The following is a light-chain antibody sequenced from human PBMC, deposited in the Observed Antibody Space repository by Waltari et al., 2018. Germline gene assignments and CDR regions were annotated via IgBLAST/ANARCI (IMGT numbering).Light chain of an antibody. CDR1: RRDVGSYNR. Sequence: QSALTQPPSVSGSSGQPVTISCTGPRRDVGSYNRVSWYQQPPGTAPKLMIYEVTHRPSGVSDRFSGSKSGNTASLTISGLQADDEADYYCSSYTIRSTWVFGGGTRVTVL. J-gene: IGLJ2*01. V-gene: IGLV2-18*02. CDR3: SSYTIRSTWV. CDR2: EVT.